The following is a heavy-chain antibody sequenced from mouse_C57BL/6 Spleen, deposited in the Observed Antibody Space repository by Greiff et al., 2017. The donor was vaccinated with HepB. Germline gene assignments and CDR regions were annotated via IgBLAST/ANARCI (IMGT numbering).Heavy chain of an antibody. J-gene: IGHJ4*01. D-gene: IGHD1-2*01. CDR2: IHPNSGST. CDR3: ARFVITTGVMDY. CDR1: GYTFTSYW. Sequence: QVQLQQPGAELVKPGASVKLSCKASGYTFTSYWMHWVKQRPGQGLEWIGMIHPNSGSTNYNEKFKSKATLTVDKSSSTAYMQLSSLTSEDSAVYYCARFVITTGVMDYWGQGTSVTVSS. V-gene: IGHV1-64*01.